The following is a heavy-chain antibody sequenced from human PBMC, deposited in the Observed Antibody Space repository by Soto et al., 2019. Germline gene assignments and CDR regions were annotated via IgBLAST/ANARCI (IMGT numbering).Heavy chain of an antibody. Sequence: EVQLVESGGGLVQPGGSLRLSCAASGFTFSSYWMSWVRQAPGKGLEWVANIKQEGSEKYYVDSVKGRFTISRDNAKNSLYLQMNSLRAEDTAVYYCARETSYYYGSGSPTWGYWGQGTLVTVSS. V-gene: IGHV3-7*01. CDR2: IKQEGSEK. CDR3: ARETSYYYGSGSPTWGY. CDR1: GFTFSSYW. D-gene: IGHD3-10*01. J-gene: IGHJ4*02.